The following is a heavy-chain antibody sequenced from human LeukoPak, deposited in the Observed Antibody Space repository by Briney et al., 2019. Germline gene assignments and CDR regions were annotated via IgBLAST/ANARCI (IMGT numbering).Heavy chain of an antibody. D-gene: IGHD5-24*01. CDR3: ARGWLQPYWYFDL. V-gene: IGHV1-18*04. CDR2: ISPYNGNA. J-gene: IGHJ2*01. Sequence: GASVKVSCKASGYSFTNYHMHWVRQAPGQGLEWMGWISPYNGNADYAQKLQGRVTMTADTSTTTAYMELRSLRSDDTAVYYCARGWLQPYWYFDLWGRGTLVTVSS. CDR1: GYSFTNYH.